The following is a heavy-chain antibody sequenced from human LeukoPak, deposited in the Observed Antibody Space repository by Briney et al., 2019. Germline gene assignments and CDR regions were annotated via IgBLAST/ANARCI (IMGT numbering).Heavy chain of an antibody. CDR1: GFTFSSYS. D-gene: IGHD6-13*01. CDR3: AKSPQSNSWYYFDY. Sequence: PGGSLRLSCAASGFTFSSYSMNWVRQAPGKGLEWVSSISSSSSYIYYADSVKGRFTISRDNSKNTLYLQMNSLRAEDTAVYYCAKSPQSNSWYYFDYWGQGTLVTVSS. J-gene: IGHJ4*02. CDR2: ISSSSSYI. V-gene: IGHV3-21*04.